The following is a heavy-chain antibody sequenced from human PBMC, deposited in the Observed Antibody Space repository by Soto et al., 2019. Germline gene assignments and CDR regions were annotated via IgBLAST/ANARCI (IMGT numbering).Heavy chain of an antibody. Sequence: QVQLVESGGGVVQPGRSLRLSGAASGFTFSNNAMGWVRQAPGKGLEWVAVISYDGSKKYIAESVKGRFTISRDNAKNTLFLQMDSLRAEDTALYYCARGTTTSAFSAMDVWGQWTTVTVSS. CDR1: GFTFSNNA. D-gene: IGHD1-1*01. V-gene: IGHV3-30-3*01. CDR2: ISYDGSKK. J-gene: IGHJ6*02. CDR3: ARGTTTSAFSAMDV.